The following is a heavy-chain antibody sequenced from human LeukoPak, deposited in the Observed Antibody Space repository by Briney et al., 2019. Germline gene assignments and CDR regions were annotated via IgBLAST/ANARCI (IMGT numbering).Heavy chain of an antibody. CDR1: SESFSDYY. V-gene: IGHV4-34*01. Sequence: PSETLSLTCAVYSESFSDYYWNWIRQPPGKGLEWIGEIHHIDGIKYNASLENRVTISIDTSKTQFSLKLSSVTAADTAVYYCARGVEEWLFDHWGQGTLVTVSS. CDR2: IHHIDGI. J-gene: IGHJ5*02. D-gene: IGHD3-3*01. CDR3: ARGVEEWLFDH.